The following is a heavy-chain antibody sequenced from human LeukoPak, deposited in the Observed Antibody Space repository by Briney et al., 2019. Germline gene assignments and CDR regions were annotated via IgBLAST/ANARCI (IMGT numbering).Heavy chain of an antibody. CDR3: AKDVGSYGLYYFDH. CDR2: ISGSGGVST. J-gene: IGHJ4*02. Sequence: PGGSLRLSSTASRFTFSTYGMSWVRQVPGKGLEWVSAISGSGGVSTYYADSVKGRFTISRDNSKNTLYLQMNSLRVEDTAVYYCAKDVGSYGLYYFDHWGQGSLVTVSS. V-gene: IGHV3-23*01. CDR1: RFTFSTYG. D-gene: IGHD3-16*01.